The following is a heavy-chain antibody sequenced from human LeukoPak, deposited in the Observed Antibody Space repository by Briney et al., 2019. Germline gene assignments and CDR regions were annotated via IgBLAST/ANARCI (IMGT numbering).Heavy chain of an antibody. CDR2: IKQDGSEK. CDR3: ARDGSSLWFGELFYLDY. CDR1: GFTFSSYW. J-gene: IGHJ4*02. V-gene: IGHV3-7*03. Sequence: GGSLRLSCAASGFTFSSYWMSWVRQAPGKGLEWVANIKQDGSEKYYVDSVKGRFTISRDNAENSLYLQMNSLRAEDTAVYYCARDGSSLWFGELFYLDYWGQGTLVTVSS. D-gene: IGHD3-10*01.